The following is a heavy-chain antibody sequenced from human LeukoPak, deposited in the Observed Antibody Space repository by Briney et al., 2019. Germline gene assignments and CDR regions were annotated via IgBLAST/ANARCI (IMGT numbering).Heavy chain of an antibody. V-gene: IGHV3-30*02. CDR2: IRYDGSNK. Sequence: PGGSLRLSCAASGFTVSSNYMSWVRQAPGKGLEWVAFIRYDGSNKYYADSVKGRFTISRDNSKNTLYLQMNSLRAEDTAVYYCAKDRRSSWYDYYYYYMDVWGKGTTVTVSS. J-gene: IGHJ6*03. CDR1: GFTVSSNY. D-gene: IGHD6-13*01. CDR3: AKDRRSSWYDYYYYYMDV.